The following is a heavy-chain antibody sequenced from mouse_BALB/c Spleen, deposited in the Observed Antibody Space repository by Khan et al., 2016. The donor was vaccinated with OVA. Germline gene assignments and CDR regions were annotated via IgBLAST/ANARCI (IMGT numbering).Heavy chain of an antibody. CDR3: ARDRIDY. V-gene: IGHV1-7*01. CDR1: GYTFTSYW. J-gene: IGHJ2*01. CDR2: INPSSGYT. Sequence: VKLQESGAELANPGASVKMSCKASGYTFTSYWMHWVKQRPGQGLEWIGYINPSSGYTEYNQNFRDKATLTADKSSSTAYMQLSSLTSEDSAVYYCARDRIDYWGQGTTLTVSS.